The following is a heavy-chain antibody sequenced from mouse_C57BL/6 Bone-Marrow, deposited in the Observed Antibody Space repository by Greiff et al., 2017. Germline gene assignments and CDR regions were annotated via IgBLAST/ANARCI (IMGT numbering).Heavy chain of an antibody. CDR1: AYASSSSW. V-gene: IGHV1-82*01. Sequence: QVQLQQSGPELVKPGASVKISCKASAYASSSSWMNWVKQRPGKGLEWIGRIYPGDGDTNYNGKFKGKATLTADKSSSTAYMQLSSLTSEDSAVYFCAIGYFDYWGQGTTLTVSS. D-gene: IGHD3-3*01. CDR3: AIGYFDY. CDR2: IYPGDGDT. J-gene: IGHJ2*01.